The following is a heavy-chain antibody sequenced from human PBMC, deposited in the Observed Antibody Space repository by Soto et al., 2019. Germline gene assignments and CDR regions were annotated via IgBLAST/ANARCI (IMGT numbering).Heavy chain of an antibody. Sequence: QVQLVQSGAEVKKPGSSVKVSCKASGGTFSSYAISWVRQAPGQGLEWMGGIIPIFGTANYVQKFQGRVTITTAESTSTAYMELSSLRSEDTAVYYCASEPRITIFGVFSNWFDPWGQGTLVTDSS. V-gene: IGHV1-69*01. CDR2: IIPIFGTA. D-gene: IGHD3-3*01. CDR1: GGTFSSYA. J-gene: IGHJ5*02. CDR3: ASEPRITIFGVFSNWFDP.